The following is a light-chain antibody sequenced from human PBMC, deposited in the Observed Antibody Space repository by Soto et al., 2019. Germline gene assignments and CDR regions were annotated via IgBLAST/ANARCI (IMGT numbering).Light chain of an antibody. Sequence: ATQMTQSPSSLSASVGDRVTIACRASQGIRTELGWYQQKAGEAPKLLIYAASTLQSGVPPRFSGSGSGTDFTLTISSLQPEDFATYYCLQDYDYPRTFGQRTKVEMK. CDR1: QGIRTE. CDR3: LQDYDYPRT. J-gene: IGKJ1*01. CDR2: AAS. V-gene: IGKV1-6*01.